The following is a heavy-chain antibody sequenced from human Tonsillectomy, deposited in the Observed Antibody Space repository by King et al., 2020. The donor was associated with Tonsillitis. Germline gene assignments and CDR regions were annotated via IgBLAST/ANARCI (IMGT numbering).Heavy chain of an antibody. CDR3: ARGVATVTKGHWYFDL. V-gene: IGHV4-38-2*01. Sequence: VQLQESGPGLVKPSETLSLTCAVSGYSISSGYYWGWIRQPPGKGLEWIGSIYHSVSTYYNPSLKSRVTISVDTSKNQFSLKLSSVTAADTAVYYCARGVATVTKGHWYFDLWGRGTLVTVSS. CDR2: IYHSVST. D-gene: IGHD4-17*01. J-gene: IGHJ2*01. CDR1: GYSISSGYY.